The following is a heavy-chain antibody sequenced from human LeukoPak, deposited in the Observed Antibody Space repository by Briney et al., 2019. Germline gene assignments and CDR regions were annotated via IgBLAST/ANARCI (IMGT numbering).Heavy chain of an antibody. J-gene: IGHJ4*02. CDR3: ARGDAPSYFDY. Sequence: SETLSLTCTVSGGSISSYYWSWIRQPPGKGLEWIGYIYYSGSTYYNPSLKSRVTISVDTSKNQFSLKLSSVTAADTAVYYFARGDAPSYFDYWGQGTLVTVSS. D-gene: IGHD5-24*01. CDR1: GGSISSYY. CDR2: IYYSGST. V-gene: IGHV4-59*12.